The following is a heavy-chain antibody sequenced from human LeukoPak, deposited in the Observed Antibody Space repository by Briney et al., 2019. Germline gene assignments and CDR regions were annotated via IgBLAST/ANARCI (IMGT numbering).Heavy chain of an antibody. J-gene: IGHJ3*02. D-gene: IGHD3-3*01. Sequence: PSETLSLTCTVSGGSISSYYWSWIRQPPGKGLEWIGYIHYSGSTNYNPSLKSRVTISVDTSKNQFSLKLSSVTAADTALYYCARGASITIFGVDHDAFDIWGQGTMVTVSS. CDR2: IHYSGST. CDR3: ARGASITIFGVDHDAFDI. V-gene: IGHV4-59*08. CDR1: GGSISSYY.